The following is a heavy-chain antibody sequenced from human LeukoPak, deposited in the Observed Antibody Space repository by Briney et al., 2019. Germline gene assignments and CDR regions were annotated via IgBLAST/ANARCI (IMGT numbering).Heavy chain of an antibody. J-gene: IGHJ1*01. CDR1: GFAFSSYG. Sequence: PGGSLRLSCAASGFAFSSYGMHWVRQAPGKGPECVANIKPDGSDKYYVDSMKGRFTISRDNAKNSLYLQMNNLRAEDTAVYYCAREGFPPGVLHWGQGTLVTVSS. CDR2: IKPDGSDK. CDR3: AREGFPPGVLH. V-gene: IGHV3-7*01. D-gene: IGHD2-2*01.